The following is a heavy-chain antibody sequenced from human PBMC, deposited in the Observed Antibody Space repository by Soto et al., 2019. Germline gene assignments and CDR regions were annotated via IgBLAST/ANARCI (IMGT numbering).Heavy chain of an antibody. Sequence: QVQLVQSGAEVKKPGASVKVSCKASGYTFTSYGISWVRQAPGQGLEWMGWISAYNGNTNYAQKLQGRVTMTTDTSTSTAYMELRSLRSDDTAVYYCARDCGVGPESGGSCYSYDYIWGTPIVVPVPDYWGQGTLVTVSS. J-gene: IGHJ4*02. D-gene: IGHD2-15*01. CDR1: GYTFTSYG. CDR3: ARDCGVGPESGGSCYSYDYIWGTPIVVPVPDY. V-gene: IGHV1-18*01. CDR2: ISAYNGNT.